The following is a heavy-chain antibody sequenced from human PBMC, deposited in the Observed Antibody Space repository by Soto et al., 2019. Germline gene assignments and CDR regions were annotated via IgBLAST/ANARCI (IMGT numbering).Heavy chain of an antibody. Sequence: PVGSLRPSCTASGCTFSSYAMSWVRQAPGKGLEWVSAISGSGGSTYYTDSMKGRFTTSRKNTKNTLYMQSNSLRAEDTAVYCCRKYVARDTDCVWESDLYNFDYWGQGTLVTVSS. CDR1: GCTFSSYA. J-gene: IGHJ4*02. CDR3: RKYVARDTDCVWESDLYNFDY. CDR2: ISGSGGST. D-gene: IGHD3-16*02. V-gene: IGHV3-23*01.